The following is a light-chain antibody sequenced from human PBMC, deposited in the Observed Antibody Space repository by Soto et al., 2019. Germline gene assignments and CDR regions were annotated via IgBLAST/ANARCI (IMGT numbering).Light chain of an antibody. CDR1: SSNIGAGYD. CDR2: GNS. J-gene: IGLJ2*01. Sequence: QSVLTQPPSVSGAPGQRVTISCTGSSSNIGAGYDVHWYQQLPGTAPKLLIYGNSNRPSAVPDRFSGPKSGTSAPLAITGLKAEDAAAYYCQSYDSSPSVVFGGGAKLTV. CDR3: QSYDSSPSVV. V-gene: IGLV1-40*01.